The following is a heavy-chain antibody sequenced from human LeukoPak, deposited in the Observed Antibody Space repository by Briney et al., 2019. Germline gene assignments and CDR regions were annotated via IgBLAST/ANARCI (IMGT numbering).Heavy chain of an antibody. V-gene: IGHV3-23*01. Sequence: GGSLRLSCAVSRFAFSNYGMSWVRQAPGKGLEWVSAISGSGGSTYYADSVKGRFTISRDNSKNTLYLQMNSLRAEDTALYYCAKSSYYDTSGSYREYYFDYWGQGALVTVSS. CDR1: RFAFSNYG. CDR3: AKSSYYDTSGSYREYYFDY. CDR2: ISGSGGST. D-gene: IGHD3-22*01. J-gene: IGHJ4*02.